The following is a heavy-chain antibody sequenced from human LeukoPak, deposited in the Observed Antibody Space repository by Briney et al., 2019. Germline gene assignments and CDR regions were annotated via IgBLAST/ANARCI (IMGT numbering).Heavy chain of an antibody. CDR2: INHSGST. CDR1: GGSISSYY. V-gene: IGHV4-34*01. J-gene: IGHJ4*02. D-gene: IGHD3-22*01. Sequence: SETLSLTCTVSGGSISSYYWSWIRQPAGKGLEWIGEINHSGSTNYNPSLKSRVTISVDTSKNQFSLKLSSVTAADTAVYYCVGSSGYYYNYWGQGTLVTVSS. CDR3: VGSSGYYYNY.